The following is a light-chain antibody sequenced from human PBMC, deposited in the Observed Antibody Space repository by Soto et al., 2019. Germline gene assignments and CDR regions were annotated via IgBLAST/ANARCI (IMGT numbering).Light chain of an antibody. CDR3: QQYGSSGT. CDR2: GAS. J-gene: IGKJ1*01. CDR1: QSVSNNY. Sequence: GLSQSLGTLSLSTGERATLCCRASQSVSNNYLAWYQQKPGQAPRLLIYGASNRATGIPDRFSGSGSGTDFTLTISRLEPEDFAVYYCQQYGSSGTFGQGTKV. V-gene: IGKV3-20*01.